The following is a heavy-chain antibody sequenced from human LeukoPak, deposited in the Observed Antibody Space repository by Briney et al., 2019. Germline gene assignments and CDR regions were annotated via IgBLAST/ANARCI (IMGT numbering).Heavy chain of an antibody. Sequence: GGSLRLSCAASGFTFSSYAMSWVRQAPGKGLGWVSAISGSGGSTYYADSVKGRFTISRDNSKNTLYVQMNSLRAEDTAVYYCATEKGDSPDYWGQGTLVTVSS. CDR2: ISGSGGST. J-gene: IGHJ4*02. V-gene: IGHV3-23*01. D-gene: IGHD2-21*01. CDR1: GFTFSSYA. CDR3: ATEKGDSPDY.